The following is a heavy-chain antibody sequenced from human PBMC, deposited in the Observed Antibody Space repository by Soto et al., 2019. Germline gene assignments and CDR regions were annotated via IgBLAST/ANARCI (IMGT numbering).Heavy chain of an antibody. CDR2: IFYSGAT. CDR3: ARRSYGSGVDL. V-gene: IGHV4-39*01. CDR1: GGSISSSGHY. Sequence: QLQLQESGPGLVKPSEALSLTCTVSGGSISSSGHYWGWIRQTPGKGLEWIGNIFYSGATHYNASFRSRVSISVESSKNQLSLKVTSVTAADTAVYYCARRSYGSGVDLWGRGTLVTVSS. D-gene: IGHD3-10*01. J-gene: IGHJ5*02.